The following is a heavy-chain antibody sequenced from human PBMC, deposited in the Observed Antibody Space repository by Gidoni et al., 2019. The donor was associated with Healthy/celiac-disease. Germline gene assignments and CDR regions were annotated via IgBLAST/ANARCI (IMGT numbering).Heavy chain of an antibody. CDR1: GGSISSYY. V-gene: IGHV4-59*01. CDR2: IYYSGST. J-gene: IGHJ2*01. Sequence: QVQLQESGPGLVKPSETLSLTCTVSGGSISSYYWSWIRQPPGKGLEWIGYIYYSGSTNYNPSLKSRVTISVDTSKNQFSLKLSSVTAADTAVYYCARDVKLPYFDLWGRGTLVTVSS. CDR3: ARDVKLPYFDL. D-gene: IGHD2-15*01.